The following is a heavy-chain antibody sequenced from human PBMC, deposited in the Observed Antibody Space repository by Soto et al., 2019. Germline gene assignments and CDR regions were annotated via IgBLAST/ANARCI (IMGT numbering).Heavy chain of an antibody. D-gene: IGHD2-2*01. J-gene: IGHJ4*02. Sequence: KPSETLSLTCSVSGGSINSYWWSWIRQPAGKGLEWIGRVYSSGTTDYNPSLNSRATMSVETSKNQFSLKLTSVTAADTAVYYFARDIGSYAYAEGYWGQGIQVTVSS. CDR1: GGSINSYW. CDR3: ARDIGSYAYAEGY. CDR2: VYSSGTT. V-gene: IGHV4-4*07.